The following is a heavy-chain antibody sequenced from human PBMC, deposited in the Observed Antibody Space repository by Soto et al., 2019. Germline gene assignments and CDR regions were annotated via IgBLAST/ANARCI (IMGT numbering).Heavy chain of an antibody. D-gene: IGHD6-6*01. V-gene: IGHV4-61*01. CDR1: GGSVSSGSYY. Sequence: QVQLQESGPGLVKPSETLSLTCTVSGGSVSSGSYYCSWIRQPPGKGLEWIGYIYYSGSTDNYPYRKSRVTISVHTSPTQSSLKLSSVTAADTAVYYCARCIEVASQVRYFYGMDVWGQGTTVTVSS. CDR2: IYYSGST. J-gene: IGHJ6*02. CDR3: ARCIEVASQVRYFYGMDV.